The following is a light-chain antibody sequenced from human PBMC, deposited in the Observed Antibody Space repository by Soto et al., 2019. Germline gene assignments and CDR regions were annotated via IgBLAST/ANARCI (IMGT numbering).Light chain of an antibody. CDR1: QSISSY. J-gene: IGKJ2*01. V-gene: IGKV1-39*01. CDR3: QASYSTPYT. Sequence: DIQMTQSPSSLSASVGDRVTITCRARQSISSYLNWYQQKPGKAPKLLVYAASSLQSGVPSRFSGSGSGTDFTLTISRLHPEEFATYYWQASYSTPYTFGQGTKLEIK. CDR2: AAS.